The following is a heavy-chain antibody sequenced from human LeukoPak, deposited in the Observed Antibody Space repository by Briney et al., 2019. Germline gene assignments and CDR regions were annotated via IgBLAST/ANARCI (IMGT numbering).Heavy chain of an antibody. CDR2: ISSSGSTI. V-gene: IGHV3-48*03. CDR3: ARVWYDYGMDV. Sequence: GGSLRLSCAASGFTFSSYEMNWVRQAPGKGLEWVSYISSSGSTIYYADSVKGRFTISRDNAKNSRYLQMNSRRAEDTAVYYCARVWYDYGMDVWGQGTTVTVSS. J-gene: IGHJ6*02. CDR1: GFTFSSYE.